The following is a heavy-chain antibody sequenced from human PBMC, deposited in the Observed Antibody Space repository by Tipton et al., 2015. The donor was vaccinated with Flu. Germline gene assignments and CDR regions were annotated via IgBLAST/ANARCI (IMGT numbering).Heavy chain of an antibody. CDR2: IKQDGSEK. D-gene: IGHD1/OR15-1a*01. CDR1: GFTFSNYW. CDR3: VTSPRSDGNN. V-gene: IGHV3-7*01. Sequence: QLVQSGGGLVQSGGSLRLSCAASGFTFSNYWMNWVRQAPGKGLECVANIKQDGSEKYYVDSLKGRFTISRDNAKNSLYLQMNSLRAEDTAVYYCVTSPRSDGNNWGQGTLVTVSS. J-gene: IGHJ4*02.